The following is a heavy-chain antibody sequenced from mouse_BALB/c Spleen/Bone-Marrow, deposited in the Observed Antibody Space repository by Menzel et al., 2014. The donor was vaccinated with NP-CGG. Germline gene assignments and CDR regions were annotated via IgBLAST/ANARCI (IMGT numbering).Heavy chain of an antibody. CDR2: IDPANGNT. D-gene: IGHD2-3*01. J-gene: IGHJ4*01. CDR1: GFNIKDTY. CDR3: ARWLLPYGLDY. V-gene: IGHV14-3*02. Sequence: EVQVQQSGAELVKPGASVKLSCTASGFNIKDTYMHWVKQRPEQGLEWIGRIDPANGNTKYDPKFQGKATITADTSSNTAYLQLSSLTSEDTAVYYCARWLLPYGLDYWGQGTSVTVSS.